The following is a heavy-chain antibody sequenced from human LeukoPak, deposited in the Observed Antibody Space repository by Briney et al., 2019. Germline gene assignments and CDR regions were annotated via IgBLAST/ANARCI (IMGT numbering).Heavy chain of an antibody. V-gene: IGHV4-59*01. D-gene: IGHD1-7*01. Sequence: SETLSLTCAVSGGSISSFYWSWIRQPPGKGLEWIGYIYYSGTTNYNPSLKSRVTISVDTSKNQFSLKLSSVTAADTAVYYCARVLNWNYAPDYWGQGSLVTASS. CDR3: ARVLNWNYAPDY. CDR2: IYYSGTT. CDR1: GGSISSFY. J-gene: IGHJ4*02.